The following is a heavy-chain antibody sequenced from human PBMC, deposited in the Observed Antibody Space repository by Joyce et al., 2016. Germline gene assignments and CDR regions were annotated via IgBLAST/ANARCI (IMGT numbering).Heavy chain of an antibody. Sequence: EVQLVESGGGLVKPGGSLRLSCAASGFTFSSYSMSWVRQGPGKGLECVSSLSSSISYIKYTDSVKGRITISRDNAKNSLYLQMNSLRVEDTAVYYCARSSYTNGIFDYWGQGTLVTVSS. V-gene: IGHV3-21*01. CDR2: LSSSISYI. D-gene: IGHD2-8*01. CDR3: ARSSYTNGIFDY. J-gene: IGHJ4*02. CDR1: GFTFSSYS.